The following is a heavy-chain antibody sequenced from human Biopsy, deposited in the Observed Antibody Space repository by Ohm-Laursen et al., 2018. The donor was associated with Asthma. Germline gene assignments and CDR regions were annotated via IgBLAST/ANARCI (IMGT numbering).Heavy chain of an antibody. CDR2: IYYSGET. V-gene: IGHV4-39*01. CDR3: ARLLGDRAVGTGYYYFDY. Sequence: GTLSLTCTVSGASITTSPSYWSWLRLLPGKGLEWIGCIYYSGETFFNPSLKNPLFMSLDSSKDQFSLTLDSVTAADTAVYFCARLLGDRAVGTGYYYFDYWGQGTLVIVSA. CDR1: GASITTSPSY. J-gene: IGHJ4*02. D-gene: IGHD2-2*03.